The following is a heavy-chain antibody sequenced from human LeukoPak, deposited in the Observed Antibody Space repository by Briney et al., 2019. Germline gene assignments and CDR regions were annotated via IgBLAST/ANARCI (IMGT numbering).Heavy chain of an antibody. J-gene: IGHJ4*02. D-gene: IGHD3-10*01. CDR1: GFTFSSYA. CDR3: ARDFGRYYGSGSYFRYFDY. Sequence: PGGSLRLSCSASGFTFSSYAMHWVRQAPGKGLEYVSAISSNGGSTYYADSVKGRFTISRDNSKNTLYLQMNSLRAEDTAVYYCARDFGRYYGSGSYFRYFDYWGQGTLVTVSS. CDR2: ISSNGGST. V-gene: IGHV3-64*04.